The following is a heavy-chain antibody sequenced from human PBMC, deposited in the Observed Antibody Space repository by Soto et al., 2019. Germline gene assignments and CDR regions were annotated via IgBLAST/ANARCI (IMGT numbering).Heavy chain of an antibody. J-gene: IGHJ6*02. CDR3: VKSGPYYDFWSGYYSPYYYGMDV. CDR1: GFTFSSYA. D-gene: IGHD3-3*01. Sequence: GGSLRLSCSASGFTFSSYAMHWVRQAPGKGLEYVSAISSNGGSTYYADSVKARFTISRDNSKNTLYLQMSSLRAEDTAVYYCVKSGPYYDFWSGYYSPYYYGMDVWGQGTTVTVSS. V-gene: IGHV3-64D*06. CDR2: ISSNGGST.